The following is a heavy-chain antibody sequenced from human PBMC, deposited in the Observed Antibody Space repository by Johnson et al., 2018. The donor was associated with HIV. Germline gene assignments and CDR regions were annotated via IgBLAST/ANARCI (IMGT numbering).Heavy chain of an antibody. V-gene: IGHV3-30*18. J-gene: IGHJ3*02. CDR3: AKAQDYVWGSPGAFDI. CDR2: ISDDGCNK. CDR1: GFTFSSFG. D-gene: IGHD3-16*01. Sequence: QVQLVESGGGLVQPGRSLRLSCAASGFTFSSFGMHWVRQDPGKGLEWMTIISDDGCNKNYADSVKGRFTISRDNAKNSLFLQMNSLRAEDTALYYCAKAQDYVWGSPGAFDIWGQGTMVTVSS.